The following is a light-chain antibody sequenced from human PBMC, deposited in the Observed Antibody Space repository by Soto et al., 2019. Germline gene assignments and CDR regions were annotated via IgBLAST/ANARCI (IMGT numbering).Light chain of an antibody. Sequence: NFMLTQPHSVSESPGKTVTISCTGSSGSIASNYVQWYQQRPGSAPTTVIYEDNQRPSGGPDRYSGSIGSSSNSASLPISGLKTEDGAAYYCHSYDSSNRVIFGGGTKLTVL. V-gene: IGLV6-57*02. J-gene: IGLJ2*01. CDR2: EDN. CDR3: HSYDSSNRVI. CDR1: SGSIASNY.